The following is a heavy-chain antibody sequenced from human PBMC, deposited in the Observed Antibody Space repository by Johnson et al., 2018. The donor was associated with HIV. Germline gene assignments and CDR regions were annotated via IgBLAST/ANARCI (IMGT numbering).Heavy chain of an antibody. CDR2: ISYDGSSK. D-gene: IGHD6-6*01. CDR1: GFTFGSYA. J-gene: IGHJ3*02. CDR3: AKGEQLVISRKGHDAFDI. Sequence: QVLLVESGGGVVQPGRSLRLSCSVSGFTFGSYAMHWVRQAPGKGLEWVAVISYDGSSKYYADSVKGRFTISRDNSKNTLYLQMNSLRVEDTAVYYCAKGEQLVISRKGHDAFDIWGQGTMVTVSS. V-gene: IGHV3-30*18.